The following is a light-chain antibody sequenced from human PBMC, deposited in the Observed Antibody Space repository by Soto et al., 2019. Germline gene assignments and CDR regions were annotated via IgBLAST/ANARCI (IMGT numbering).Light chain of an antibody. Sequence: VLTQSPGTLSLSPGERATLSCRASQSMSSSYLAWYQQKPGQAPRLLIYGESIRDTGIPDRFIGGGSGTDFTLTINRREPEDLAVYYCQSRVTFGPGPKVDIK. CDR1: QSMSSSY. CDR2: GES. CDR3: QSRVT. J-gene: IGKJ3*01. V-gene: IGKV3-20*01.